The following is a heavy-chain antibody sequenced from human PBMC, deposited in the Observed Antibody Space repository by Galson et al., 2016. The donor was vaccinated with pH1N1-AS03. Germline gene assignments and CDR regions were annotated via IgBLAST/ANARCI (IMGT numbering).Heavy chain of an antibody. V-gene: IGHV3-11*01. CDR3: ARKRYYANFDY. CDR2: ISVASTAI. J-gene: IGHJ4*02. Sequence: SLRLSCAASGFTFSDYHMSWIRQAPGKGLEWLSYISVASTAIYYADSVKGRFTISRDNARNSLYLQMNSLRAEDTAVYYCARKRYYANFDYWGQGTLVIVSS. CDR1: GFTFSDYH. D-gene: IGHD1-26*01.